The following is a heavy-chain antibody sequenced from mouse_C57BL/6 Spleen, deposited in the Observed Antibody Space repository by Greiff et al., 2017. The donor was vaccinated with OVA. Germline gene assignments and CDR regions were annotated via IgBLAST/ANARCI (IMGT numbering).Heavy chain of an antibody. D-gene: IGHD3-2*02. CDR1: GYAFSSSW. V-gene: IGHV1-82*01. CDR2: IYPGDGDT. CDR3: AREGTGQLRLGYAMDY. J-gene: IGHJ4*01. Sequence: VKLQESGPELVKPGASVKISCKASGYAFSSSWMNWVKQRPGKGLEWIGRIYPGDGDTNYNGKFKGKATLTADKSSSTAYMQLSSLTSEDSAVYFCAREGTGQLRLGYAMDYWGQGTSVTVSS.